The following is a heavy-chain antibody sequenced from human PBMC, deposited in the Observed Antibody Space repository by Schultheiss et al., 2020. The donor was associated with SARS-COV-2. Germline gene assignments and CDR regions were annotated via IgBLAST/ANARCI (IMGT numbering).Heavy chain of an antibody. J-gene: IGHJ5*02. CDR1: GGSFSGYY. Sequence: SETLSLTCAVYGGSFSGYYWSWIRQPPGKGLEWIGYIYYSGSTYYNPSLKSRVTMSVDTSKNQFSLKLSSVTAADTAVYYCARDGGGSSWYVHWGQGTLVTVSS. D-gene: IGHD6-13*01. CDR2: IYYSGST. V-gene: IGHV4-59*12. CDR3: ARDGGGSSWYVH.